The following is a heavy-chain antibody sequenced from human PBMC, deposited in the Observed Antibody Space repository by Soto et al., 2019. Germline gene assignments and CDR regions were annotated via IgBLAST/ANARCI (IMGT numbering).Heavy chain of an antibody. Sequence: QITLKESGPTLVKPTQTLTLTCTFSGFSLSTIGVGVGWIRQPPGKALEWLALIYWDDDKCYSPSLESRLTVTKDTAKNQVVPTMTKMDPVDTTTYYCVQSRCGGDCLQSYASHSYYGLDVWGQGTTVTVSS. V-gene: IGHV2-5*02. CDR1: GFSLSTIGVG. CDR2: IYWDDDK. CDR3: VQSRCGGDCLQSYASHSYYGLDV. J-gene: IGHJ6*02. D-gene: IGHD2-21*02.